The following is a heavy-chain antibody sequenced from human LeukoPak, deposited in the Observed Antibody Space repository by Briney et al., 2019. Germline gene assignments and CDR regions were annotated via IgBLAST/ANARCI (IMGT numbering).Heavy chain of an antibody. CDR3: ARFSYDSSGFFPNFDN. V-gene: IGHV3-23*01. J-gene: IGHJ4*02. CDR2: ISGGGGST. D-gene: IGHD3-22*01. Sequence: GGSLRLSCAASGFTFTSYAMTWVRQAPGKGLEWVSGISGGGGSTNYADSVKGRFTISRDNSKNTLYLQMNSLRAEDTAVYYCARFSYDSSGFFPNFDNWGQGTLVTVSS. CDR1: GFTFTSYA.